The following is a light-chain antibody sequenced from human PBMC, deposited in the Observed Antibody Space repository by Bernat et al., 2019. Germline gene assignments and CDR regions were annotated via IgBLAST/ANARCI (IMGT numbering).Light chain of an antibody. CDR2: LGS. V-gene: IGKV2-28*01. J-gene: IGKJ1*01. Sequence: DIVMTQSPLSLPVTPGEPASISCKSSQSLLHSNGYNYLDWYLQKPGQSPQLLIYLGSNRASGVPDRFSGSGSGTDFTLKISRVEAEDVGVYYCMQTVQAPWTFGQVTKVEIK. CDR1: QSLLHSNGYNY. CDR3: MQTVQAPWT.